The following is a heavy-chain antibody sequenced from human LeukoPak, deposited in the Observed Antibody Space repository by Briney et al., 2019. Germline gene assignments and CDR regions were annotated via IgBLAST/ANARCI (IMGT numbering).Heavy chain of an antibody. CDR2: IRYDGTNK. Sequence: GGSLRLSCEASGFTFSSYGMHWIRQAPGKGLEWVAFIRYDGTNKNYEDSVKGRFTISRDNSKNTLYLQMNSLRAEDTAVYYCANGQVRGVSDYGMDVWGQGTTVTDSS. J-gene: IGHJ6*01. V-gene: IGHV3-30*02. D-gene: IGHD3-10*01. CDR1: GFTFSSYG. CDR3: ANGQVRGVSDYGMDV.